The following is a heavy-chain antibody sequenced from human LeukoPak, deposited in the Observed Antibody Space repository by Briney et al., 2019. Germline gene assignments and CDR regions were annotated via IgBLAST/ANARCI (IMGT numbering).Heavy chain of an antibody. Sequence: GGSLRLSCAASGFTFSSYGMHWVRQAPGKGLEWVAFIRYDGSNKYYADSVKGRFTISRDNSKNTLYLQMNSLRAEDTAVYYWARAWCSTSCYEGPFDYGGRETLVTVSS. CDR2: IRYDGSNK. V-gene: IGHV3-30*02. J-gene: IGHJ4*02. CDR1: GFTFSSYG. D-gene: IGHD2-2*01. CDR3: ARAWCSTSCYEGPFDY.